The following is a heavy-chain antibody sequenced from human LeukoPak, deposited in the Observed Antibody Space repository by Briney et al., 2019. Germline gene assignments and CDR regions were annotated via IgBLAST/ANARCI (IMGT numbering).Heavy chain of an antibody. CDR3: ARGLIMDGSGSYYDY. J-gene: IGHJ4*02. CDR1: EFTFSSYG. V-gene: IGHV3-33*01. CDR2: IWYDGSNK. D-gene: IGHD3-10*01. Sequence: GGSLRLSCAASEFTFSSYGMHWVRQAPGKGLEWVAVIWYDGSNKYYADSVKGRFTISRDNSKNTLYLQMNSLRAEDTAVYYCARGLIMDGSGSYYDYWGQGTLVTVPS.